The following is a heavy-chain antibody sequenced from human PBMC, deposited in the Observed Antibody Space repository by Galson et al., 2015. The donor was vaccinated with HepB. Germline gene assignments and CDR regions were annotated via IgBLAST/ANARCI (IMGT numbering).Heavy chain of an antibody. CDR2: ISSSGSTI. CDR1: GFTFSSYE. V-gene: IGHV3-48*03. D-gene: IGHD6-19*01. J-gene: IGHJ2*01. CDR3: ARDYSSGWYSYWYFDL. Sequence: SLRLSCAASGFTFSSYEMNWVRQAPGKGLEWVSYISSSGSTIYYADSVKGRFTISRDNAKNSLYLQMNSLRAEDTAIYYCARDYSSGWYSYWYFDLWGRGTLVTVSS.